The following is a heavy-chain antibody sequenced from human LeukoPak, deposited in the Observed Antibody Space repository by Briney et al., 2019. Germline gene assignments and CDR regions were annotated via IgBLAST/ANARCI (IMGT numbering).Heavy chain of an antibody. CDR3: ARRVYYYDSSPSLLGMGFDY. Sequence: PGGSLRLSCAASGFTFTTYWMGWVRQAPGKGLEWVSYISSSGSTIYYADSVKGRFTISRDNAKNSLYLQMNSLRAEDTALYYCARRVYYYDSSPSLLGMGFDYWGQGTLVTVSS. J-gene: IGHJ4*02. V-gene: IGHV3-48*04. D-gene: IGHD3-22*01. CDR2: ISSSGSTI. CDR1: GFTFTTYW.